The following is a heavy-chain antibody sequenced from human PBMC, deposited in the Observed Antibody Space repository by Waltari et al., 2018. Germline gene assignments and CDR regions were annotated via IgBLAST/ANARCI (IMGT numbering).Heavy chain of an antibody. CDR3: AKAYTGSYYDY. D-gene: IGHD1-26*01. J-gene: IGHJ4*02. CDR1: GFTFNDYA. Sequence: VQLLESGGGLVQPGGSLRLSCAASGFTFNDYAMNWVRQAPGKGLEWVSTISASGGSTYYADSGKGRFTISRDNSKSTLYLQMSSLRAEDTAVYYCAKAYTGSYYDYWGQGTLVTVSS. CDR2: ISASGGST. V-gene: IGHV3-23*01.